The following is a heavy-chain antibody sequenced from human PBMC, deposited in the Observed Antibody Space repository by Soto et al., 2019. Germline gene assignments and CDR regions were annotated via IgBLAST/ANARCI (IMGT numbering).Heavy chain of an antibody. CDR2: THHSGRT. V-gene: IGHV4-4*02. D-gene: IGHD4-17*01. Sequence: QVQLQESGPGLVKPSGTLSLTCTVSGGSMSSSNWWNWVRQPPGKGLEWIGETHHSGRTNYNPSLKTRVTRSVDKSKTHFSLKLSSVTAAATAVYSCARSEATVLDYWGQGTRVTVSS. J-gene: IGHJ4*02. CDR3: ARSEATVLDY. CDR1: GGSMSSSNW.